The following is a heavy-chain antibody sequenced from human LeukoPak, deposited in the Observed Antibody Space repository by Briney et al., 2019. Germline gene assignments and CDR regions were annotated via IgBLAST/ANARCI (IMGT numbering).Heavy chain of an antibody. V-gene: IGHV4-39*07. Sequence: SETLSLTCTVSGGSISSSSYYWGWIRQPPGKGLEWIGSIYYSGSTYYNPSLKSRVTISVDTSKNQFSLKLSSVTAADTAVYYCAREITVTTDYYYYMDVWGKGTTVTVSS. CDR1: GGSISSSSYY. D-gene: IGHD4-17*01. J-gene: IGHJ6*03. CDR2: IYYSGST. CDR3: AREITVTTDYYYYMDV.